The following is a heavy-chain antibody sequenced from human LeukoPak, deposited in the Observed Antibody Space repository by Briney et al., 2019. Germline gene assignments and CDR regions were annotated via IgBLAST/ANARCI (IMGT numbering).Heavy chain of an antibody. V-gene: IGHV3-7*01. CDR1: GFTFSGYW. D-gene: IGHD6-6*01. CDR2: IKEDGSGK. Sequence: PGGSLRLSCAASGFTFSGYWMHWVRQAPGKGLEWVANIKEDGSGKYYVDSVKGRFTISRDNTENSLYLQMNSLRAEDTAVYYCARVFRRSSGRAIDYWGQGTLVTVSS. J-gene: IGHJ4*02. CDR3: ARVFRRSSGRAIDY.